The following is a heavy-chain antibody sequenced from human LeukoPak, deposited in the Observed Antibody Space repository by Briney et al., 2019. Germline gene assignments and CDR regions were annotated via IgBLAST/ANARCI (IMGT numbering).Heavy chain of an antibody. CDR1: GGSISSGDYS. J-gene: IGHJ4*02. CDR2: IYHSGST. Sequence: PSQTLSLTCAVSGGSISSGDYSWSWIRQPPGKGLEWIGYIYHSGSTYYNPSLKSRVTISVDRSKNQFSLKLSSVTAADTAVYYCARFSYGDGFDYWGQGTLVTVSS. CDR3: ARFSYGDGFDY. V-gene: IGHV4-30-2*01. D-gene: IGHD4-17*01.